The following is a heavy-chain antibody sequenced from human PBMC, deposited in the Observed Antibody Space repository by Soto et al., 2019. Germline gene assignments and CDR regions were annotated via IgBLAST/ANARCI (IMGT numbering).Heavy chain of an antibody. V-gene: IGHV1-8*01. D-gene: IGHD3-3*01. CDR3: ARERKFDFWRKGLDV. J-gene: IGHJ6*02. CDR1: RYTFTTYD. Sequence: ASVKVSCKASRYTFTTYDINLVRQAPGQGLEWLGWMDPNSGSTGYAQNFQGRITMTRNISRNTAHMELSSLQSEDTAVYYCARERKFDFWRKGLDVWGQGTTV. CDR2: MDPNSGST.